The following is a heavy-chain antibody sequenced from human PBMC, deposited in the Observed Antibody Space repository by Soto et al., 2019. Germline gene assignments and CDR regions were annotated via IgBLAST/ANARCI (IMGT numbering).Heavy chain of an antibody. CDR3: ARGYIYDAFDI. D-gene: IGHD1-20*01. CDR2: IKPDGSEK. Sequence: EVQLVESGGGLVQPGGSLRLSCAASGFTFSSYWMSWVRQAPGKGLEWVANIKPDGSEKYYVDSVKGRFTISRDNAKKSMYLQMNSLRAEATAVYYCARGYIYDAFDIWGQGTMVTVSS. CDR1: GFTFSSYW. V-gene: IGHV3-7*01. J-gene: IGHJ3*02.